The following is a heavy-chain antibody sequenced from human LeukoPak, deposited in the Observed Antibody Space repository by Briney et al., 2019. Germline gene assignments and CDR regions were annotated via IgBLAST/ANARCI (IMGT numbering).Heavy chain of an antibody. CDR2: INHSGST. Sequence: PSETLSLTCAVYGGSFSGYYWSWIRQPPGKGLEWIGEINHSGSTNYNPSLKSRVTISVDTSKNQFSLKLSSVTAADTAVYYCARGSGRDSWGSGSFENWFDPWGQGTLVTVSS. CDR3: ARGSGRDSWGSGSFENWFDP. J-gene: IGHJ5*02. D-gene: IGHD3-10*01. V-gene: IGHV4-34*01. CDR1: GGSFSGYY.